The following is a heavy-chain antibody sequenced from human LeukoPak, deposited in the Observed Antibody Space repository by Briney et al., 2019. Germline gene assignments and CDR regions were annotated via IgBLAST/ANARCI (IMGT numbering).Heavy chain of an antibody. V-gene: IGHV3-66*01. D-gene: IGHD2-15*01. CDR1: GFTVSSNY. Sequence: GGSLRLSCAASGFTVSSNYMSWVRQAPGEGLEWVAAIYSGGSTYYADSVKGRFTISRDNSKNTLYLQMNSLRAEDTAVYYCAKGIEDIVVVVAEAGTDYWGQGTLVTVSS. J-gene: IGHJ4*02. CDR2: IYSGGST. CDR3: AKGIEDIVVVVAEAGTDY.